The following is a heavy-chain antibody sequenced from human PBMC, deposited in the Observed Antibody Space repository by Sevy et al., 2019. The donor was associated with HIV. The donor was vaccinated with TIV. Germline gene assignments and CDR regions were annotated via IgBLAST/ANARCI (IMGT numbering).Heavy chain of an antibody. V-gene: IGHV3-7*03. D-gene: IGHD2-2*01. CDR3: ARASPGVVVPAAIPYYYGMDV. CDR2: IKQDGSEK. CDR1: GFTFSSYW. Sequence: GGSLRLSCAASGFTFSSYWMSWVRQAPGKGLEWVANIKQDGSEKYYVDSVKGRFTVSRDNAKNSLYLQMNSLRAEDTAVDYCARASPGVVVPAAIPYYYGMDVWGQGTTVTVSS. J-gene: IGHJ6*02.